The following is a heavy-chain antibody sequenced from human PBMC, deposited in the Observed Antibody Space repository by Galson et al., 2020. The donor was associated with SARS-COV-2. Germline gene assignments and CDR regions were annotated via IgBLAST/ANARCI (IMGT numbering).Heavy chain of an antibody. CDR3: AKGLRFLEGVGGPFDY. CDR1: GFTFSSYG. J-gene: IGHJ4*02. D-gene: IGHD3-3*01. CDR2: IWYDGSNK. V-gene: IGHV3-33*06. Sequence: QLGESLKISCAASGFTFSSYGMHWVRQAPGKGLEWVAVIWYDGSNKYYADSVKGRFTISRDNSKNTLYLQMNSLRAEDTAVYYCAKGLRFLEGVGGPFDYWGQGTLVTVSS.